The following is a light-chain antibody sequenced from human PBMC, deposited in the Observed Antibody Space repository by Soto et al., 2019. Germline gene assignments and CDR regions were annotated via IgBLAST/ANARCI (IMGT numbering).Light chain of an antibody. CDR3: QQRNNWQA. Sequence: EIVFVQSPATLSLYPGERALLSSRASQSIGSYLAWCQQRPGQPPRLLIYDASNRATGTPALIGGSGSRKVFIITIGSLEHEYFAFYYYQQRNNWQAFGRGTRLEI. V-gene: IGKV3D-11*02. CDR1: QSIGSY. CDR2: DAS. J-gene: IGKJ5*01.